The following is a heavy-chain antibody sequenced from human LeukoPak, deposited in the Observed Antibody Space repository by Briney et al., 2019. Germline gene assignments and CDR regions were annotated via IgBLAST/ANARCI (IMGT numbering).Heavy chain of an antibody. D-gene: IGHD2-2*03. Sequence: GGSLRLSCAASGFTFSTYLMTWVRQAPGKGLEWVSAISGSGDTTYYADSVKGRFTISRDNFKSTLYLQMNSLRADDTAVYYCAMDRGYWGQGTPVTVSS. J-gene: IGHJ4*02. CDR3: AMDRGY. CDR1: GFTFSTYL. V-gene: IGHV3-23*01. CDR2: ISGSGDTT.